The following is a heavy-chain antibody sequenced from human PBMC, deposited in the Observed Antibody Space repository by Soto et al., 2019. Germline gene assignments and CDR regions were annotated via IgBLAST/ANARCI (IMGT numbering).Heavy chain of an antibody. V-gene: IGHV3-33*01. J-gene: IGHJ4*02. D-gene: IGHD6-6*01. CDR1: GFTFSSYG. Sequence: GGSLRLSCAASGFTFSSYGMHWVRQAPGKGLEWVAVIWYDGSNKYYADSVKGRFTISRDNSKNTLYLQMNSLRAEDTAVYYCARDRAARGILFDYWGQGTLVTVSS. CDR2: IWYDGSNK. CDR3: ARDRAARGILFDY.